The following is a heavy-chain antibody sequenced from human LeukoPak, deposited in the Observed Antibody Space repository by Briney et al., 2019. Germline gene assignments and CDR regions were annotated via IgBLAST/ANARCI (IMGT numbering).Heavy chain of an antibody. CDR2: IYYSGST. D-gene: IGHD2-15*01. V-gene: IGHV4-59*08. CDR1: GGSISGYY. Sequence: SETLSLTCSVSGGSISGYYWNWIRQPPGKGLEWIGYIYYSGSTYYNPSLKSRVTISVDTSKNQFSLKLSSVTAADTAVYYCARANIVVVVAATLLGFDYRGQGTLVTVSS. CDR3: ARANIVVVVAATLLGFDY. J-gene: IGHJ4*02.